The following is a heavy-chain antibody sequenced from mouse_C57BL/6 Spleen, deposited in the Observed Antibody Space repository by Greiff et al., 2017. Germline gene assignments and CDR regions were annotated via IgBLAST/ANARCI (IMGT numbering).Heavy chain of an antibody. CDR1: GYAFSSSW. J-gene: IGHJ1*03. V-gene: IGHV1-82*01. D-gene: IGHD2-5*01. CDR3: TLYYSNYVYWYFDV. CDR2: IYPGDGDT. Sequence: QVQLKQSGPELVKPGASVKISCKASGYAFSSSWMNWVKPRPGKGLEWIGRIYPGDGDTNYNGKFKGTATLTADKSSSTAYMLRSSLTSDDTAVDYCTLYYSNYVYWYFDVWGTGTTVTVSS.